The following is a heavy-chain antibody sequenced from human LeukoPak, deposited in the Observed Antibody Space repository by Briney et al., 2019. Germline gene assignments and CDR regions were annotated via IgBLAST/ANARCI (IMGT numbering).Heavy chain of an antibody. CDR1: GGSISSGSYY. V-gene: IGHV4-61*02. J-gene: IGHJ6*03. CDR3: ARGGDSGDDGVRYYYYYMDV. D-gene: IGHD4-17*01. Sequence: PSETLSLTCTVSGGSISSGSYYWSWIRQPAGKGLEWIGRIYTSGSTYYNPSLKSRVTISVDTSKNQFSLKVSSVTAADTAVYYCARGGDSGDDGVRYYYYYMDVWGKGTTVTVSS. CDR2: IYTSGST.